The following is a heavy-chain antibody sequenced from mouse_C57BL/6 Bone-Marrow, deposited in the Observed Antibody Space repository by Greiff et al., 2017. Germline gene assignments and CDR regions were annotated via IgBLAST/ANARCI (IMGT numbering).Heavy chain of an antibody. J-gene: IGHJ3*01. V-gene: IGHV5-4*03. Sequence: EVKVVESGGGLVKPGGSLKLSCAASGFTFSSYAMSWVRQTPEKRLEWVATISDGGSYTYYPDNVKGRFTISRDNAKNTLYLQMSHLKSEDTAMYYCARVDYVWFAYWGQGTLVTVSA. CDR1: GFTFSSYA. CDR2: ISDGGSYT. CDR3: ARVDYVWFAY. D-gene: IGHD2-4*01.